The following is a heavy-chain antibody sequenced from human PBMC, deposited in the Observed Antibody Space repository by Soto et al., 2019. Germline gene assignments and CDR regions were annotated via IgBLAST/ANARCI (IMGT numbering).Heavy chain of an antibody. J-gene: IGHJ5*02. CDR2: IYYSGST. CDR1: GGSISSSSYY. V-gene: IGHV4-39*01. Sequence: QLQLQESGPGLVKPSETLSLTCTVSGGSISSSSYYWGWIRQPPGKGLERIGSIYYSGSTCYNPALKSRVTITVETIKIQLSLKRSSVTVADTAVSYGARAIVVVSAARGWFDPWGQGTLVTVSS. CDR3: ARAIVVVSAARGWFDP. D-gene: IGHD2-2*01.